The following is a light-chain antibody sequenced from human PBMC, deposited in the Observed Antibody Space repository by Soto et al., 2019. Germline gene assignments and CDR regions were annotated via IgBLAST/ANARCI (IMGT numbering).Light chain of an antibody. V-gene: IGKV3-20*01. Sequence: EIALTQSPGTLSLSPGERATLSCRASQSIRSHYLAWYQQKPGQAPRLLISGAHNRAPGIPDRFSGSESGTDFTLRISRLEPEDFAVYYCQQYGSSVTFGQGTKVEIK. J-gene: IGKJ1*01. CDR2: GAH. CDR3: QQYGSSVT. CDR1: QSIRSHY.